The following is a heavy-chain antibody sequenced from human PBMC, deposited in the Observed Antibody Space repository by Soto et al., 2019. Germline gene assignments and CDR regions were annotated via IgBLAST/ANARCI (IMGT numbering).Heavy chain of an antibody. Sequence: GGSPRLSFAASGFTFSSYSMNWVRQAPGKGLEWVSYISISSSTIYYADSVKGRFTISRDNAKNSLFLQMNSLRAEDTAVYYCARLSGEYGDDYWGQGTLVTVSS. CDR2: ISISSSTI. CDR3: ARLSGEYGDDY. V-gene: IGHV3-48*01. J-gene: IGHJ4*02. CDR1: GFTFSSYS. D-gene: IGHD3-16*02.